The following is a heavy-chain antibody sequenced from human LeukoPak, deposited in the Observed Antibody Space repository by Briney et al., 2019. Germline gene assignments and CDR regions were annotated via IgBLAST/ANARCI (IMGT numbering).Heavy chain of an antibody. Sequence: GGSLRLSCAASGFTFSSYSMNWVRQAPGKGLEWVSSISSSSSCIYYADSVKGRFTISRDNAKNSLYLQMNSLRAEDTAVYYCAKDASSASADYWGQGTLVTVSS. V-gene: IGHV3-21*01. CDR2: ISSSSSCI. CDR3: AKDASSASADY. CDR1: GFTFSSYS. J-gene: IGHJ4*02. D-gene: IGHD6-19*01.